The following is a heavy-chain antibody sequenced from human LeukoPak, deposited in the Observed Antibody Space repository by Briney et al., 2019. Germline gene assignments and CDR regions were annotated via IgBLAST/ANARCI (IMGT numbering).Heavy chain of an antibody. D-gene: IGHD2-21*02. J-gene: IGHJ4*02. V-gene: IGHV3-21*01. CDR1: GFTFSSYS. CDR3: ATCGGDCYADVSDDY. CDR2: ISSSSSYI. Sequence: GGSLRLSCAASGFTFSSYSMNWVRQAPGKGLEWVSSISSSSSYIYYADSVKGRFTISRDNAKNSLYLQMNSLRAEDTAVYYCATCGGDCYADVSDDYWGQGTLVTVSS.